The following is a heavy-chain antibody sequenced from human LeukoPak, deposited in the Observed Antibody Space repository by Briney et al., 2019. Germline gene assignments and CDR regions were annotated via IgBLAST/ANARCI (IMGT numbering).Heavy chain of an antibody. J-gene: IGHJ4*02. V-gene: IGHV4-31*03. CDR2: IYYTGST. CDR1: GGSIYSGGYY. CDR3: ARNADGSGNLLPFYFDY. Sequence: ESSETLSLTCTVSGGSIYSGGYYWSWIRQHPGKGLEWIGYIYYTGSTYYNPSLKSRVAISVDTSKNQFSLILSSVTAADTAVYYCARNADGSGNLLPFYFDYWGPGTLVTVSS. D-gene: IGHD3-10*01.